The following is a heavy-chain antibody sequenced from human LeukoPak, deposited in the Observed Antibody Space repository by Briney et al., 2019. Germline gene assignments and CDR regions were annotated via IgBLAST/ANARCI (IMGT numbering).Heavy chain of an antibody. J-gene: IGHJ5*01. CDR1: GFSLSDYA. D-gene: IGHD2-21*02. CDR3: TRGRRFCGGDCHSWFDS. V-gene: IGHV3-21*01. Sequence: GGSLRLSWAASGFSLSDYAINWVRQAPGKGLEWVSSISSGATYIYYADSLRGRFTISRDSAMDSVSLQMDSLRAEDTAVYYCTRGRRFCGGDCHSWFDSWGQGTLVTVSS. CDR2: ISSGATYI.